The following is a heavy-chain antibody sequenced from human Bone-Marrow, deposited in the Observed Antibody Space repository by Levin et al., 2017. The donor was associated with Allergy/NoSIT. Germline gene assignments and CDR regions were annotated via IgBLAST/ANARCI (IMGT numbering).Heavy chain of an antibody. Sequence: ASVKVSCKASGYTFTGYYMHWVRQAPGQGLEWMGWINPNSGGTNYAQKFQGRVTMTRDTSISTAYMELSRLRSDDTAVYYCARGGYCSGGSCNYYYYGMDVWGQGTTVTVSS. CDR3: ARGGYCSGGSCNYYYYGMDV. CDR1: GYTFTGYY. D-gene: IGHD2-15*01. CDR2: INPNSGGT. J-gene: IGHJ6*02. V-gene: IGHV1-2*02.